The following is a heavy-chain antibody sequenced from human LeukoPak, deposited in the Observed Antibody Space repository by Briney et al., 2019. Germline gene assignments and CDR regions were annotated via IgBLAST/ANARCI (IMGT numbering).Heavy chain of an antibody. CDR3: ARATMVTMVRGVIAPYFDY. CDR2: INHSGST. D-gene: IGHD3-10*01. J-gene: IGHJ4*02. Sequence: SETLSLTCTVSGGSISGYYWSWIRQPPGKGLEWIGEINHSGSTNYNPSLKSRVTISVDTSKNQFSLKLSSVTAADTAVYYCARATMVTMVRGVIAPYFDYWGQGTLVIVSS. CDR1: GGSISGYY. V-gene: IGHV4-34*01.